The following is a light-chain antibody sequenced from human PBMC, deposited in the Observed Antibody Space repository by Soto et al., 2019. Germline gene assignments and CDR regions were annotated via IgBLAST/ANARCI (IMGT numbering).Light chain of an antibody. CDR3: LQYGGSPQP. J-gene: IGKJ1*01. V-gene: IGKV3-20*01. Sequence: EIVLTQSPGTLALSPGEGATLSCRSSQSVSKYLAWYQQKPGQATRLLIYGASSRATGIPDSLSGSESGPEFSLSISRLEPEDFEVYYCLQYGGSPQPFGQGTKVEIK. CDR2: GAS. CDR1: QSVSKY.